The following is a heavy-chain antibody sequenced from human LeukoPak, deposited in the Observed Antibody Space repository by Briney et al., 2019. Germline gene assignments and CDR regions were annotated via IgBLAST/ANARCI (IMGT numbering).Heavy chain of an antibody. CDR3: ARSPLAVAGQPGLYYYYYYMDV. CDR2: IYYSGST. CDR1: GGSISSYY. D-gene: IGHD6-19*01. J-gene: IGHJ6*03. Sequence: SETLSLTCTVSGGSISSYYWSWIRQPAGKGLEWIGYIYYSGSTNYNPSLKSRVTISVDTSKNQFSLKLSSVTAADTAVYYCARSPLAVAGQPGLYYYYYYMDVWGKGTTVTVSS. V-gene: IGHV4-59*01.